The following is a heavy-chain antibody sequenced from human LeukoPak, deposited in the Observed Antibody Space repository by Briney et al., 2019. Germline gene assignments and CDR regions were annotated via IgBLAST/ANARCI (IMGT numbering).Heavy chain of an antibody. Sequence: SSQTLSLTCTVSGGSISSGGYYWRWIRQHPGKGLEWIEYIYYSGSTYYNPSLKSRVTILVDTSKNQFSLKLSSVTAADTAVYYCARGYCSGGSCYPVYYFDYWGQGTLVTVSS. CDR1: GGSISSGGYY. D-gene: IGHD2-15*01. CDR2: IYYSGST. V-gene: IGHV4-31*03. CDR3: ARGYCSGGSCYPVYYFDY. J-gene: IGHJ4*02.